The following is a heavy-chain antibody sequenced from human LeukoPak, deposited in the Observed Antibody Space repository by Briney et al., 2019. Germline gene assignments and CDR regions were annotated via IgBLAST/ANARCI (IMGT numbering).Heavy chain of an antibody. V-gene: IGHV1-18*01. CDR2: ISTYNANT. D-gene: IGHD6-19*01. J-gene: IGHJ5*02. CDR3: ARDPGSFFSSSGWLNWFAP. CDR1: GYTFTNYG. Sequence: GGSVKVSCKASGYTFTNYGISWMRQAPGQGLEWMGWISTYNANTEYAQKLQGRVTMTTDTSTSTTYMELRSLRSDDTAMYYCARDPGSFFSSSGWLNWFAPWGQGTLVTVSS.